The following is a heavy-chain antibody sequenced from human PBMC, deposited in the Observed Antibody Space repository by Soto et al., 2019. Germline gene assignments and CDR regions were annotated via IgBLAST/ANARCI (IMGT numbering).Heavy chain of an antibody. J-gene: IGHJ4*02. CDR2: ISKSDYT. CDR3: AREDSIIIPAVSDF. Sequence: GSLRLSCTVSSFAFNNYGINWVRQAPGKGLEWVSSISKSDYTYYSDSVNGRFTISRDNAKNSVSLQMNTLRVEDTAVYYCAREDSIIIPAVSDFWGQRTLVTVSS. V-gene: IGHV3-21*01. CDR1: SFAFNNYG. D-gene: IGHD2-2*01.